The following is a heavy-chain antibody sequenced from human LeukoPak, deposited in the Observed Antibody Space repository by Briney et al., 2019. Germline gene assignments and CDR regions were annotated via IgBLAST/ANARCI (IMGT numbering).Heavy chain of an antibody. CDR2: ISSSSSYI. V-gene: IGHV3-21*01. D-gene: IGHD2-15*01. Sequence: PGGSLRLSCAASGFTFSSYSMNWVRQAPGKGLEWVSSISSSSSYIYCADSVKGRFTISRDNAKNSLYLQMNSLRAEDTAVYYCASCSGGSCYFGYYYYYGMDVWGQGTTVTVSS. CDR1: GFTFSSYS. J-gene: IGHJ6*02. CDR3: ASCSGGSCYFGYYYYYGMDV.